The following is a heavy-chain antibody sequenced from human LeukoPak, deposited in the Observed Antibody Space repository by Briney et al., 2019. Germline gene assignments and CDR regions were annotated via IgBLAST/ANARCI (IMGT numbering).Heavy chain of an antibody. CDR3: ARGFMITFGGVIVIFRD. V-gene: IGHV1-2*02. D-gene: IGHD3-16*02. J-gene: IGHJ4*02. CDR1: GYTFTGYY. Sequence: GASVKVSCKASGYTFTGYYMHWARQAPGQGLEWMGWINPNSGGTNYAQKFQGRVTMARDTSISTAYMELSRLRSDDTAVYYCARGFMITFGGVIVIFRDWGQGTLVTVSS. CDR2: INPNSGGT.